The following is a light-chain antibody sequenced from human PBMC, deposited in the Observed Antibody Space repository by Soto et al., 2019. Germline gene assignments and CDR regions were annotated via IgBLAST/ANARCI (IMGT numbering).Light chain of an antibody. V-gene: IGKV3-15*01. CDR2: GAS. J-gene: IGKJ1*01. CDR1: QSVSSN. Sequence: EIVRTQSPATLSVSPGERVTLSCRASQSVSSNLAWYQQKPGQAPRLLIYGASTRATGIPARFSGSGSGTEFTLTISSLQSEDFAVYYCQQYNNWPPWTFGQGTKVDIK. CDR3: QQYNNWPPWT.